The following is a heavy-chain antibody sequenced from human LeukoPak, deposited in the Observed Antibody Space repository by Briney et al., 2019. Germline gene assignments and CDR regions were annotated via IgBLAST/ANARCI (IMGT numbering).Heavy chain of an antibody. CDR2: IYPGDSDT. CDR3: ARTRYYYGSGNYYGMDV. J-gene: IGHJ6*04. V-gene: IGHV5-51*01. D-gene: IGHD3-10*01. CDR1: GYSFTSYW. Sequence: GESLKISCKGSGYSFTSYWIGWVRQMPGKGLEWMGMIYPGDSDTRYSPSFQGQVTISADKSISTAYLQWSSLKASDTAMYYCARTRYYYGSGNYYGMDVWGTGTTVTVSS.